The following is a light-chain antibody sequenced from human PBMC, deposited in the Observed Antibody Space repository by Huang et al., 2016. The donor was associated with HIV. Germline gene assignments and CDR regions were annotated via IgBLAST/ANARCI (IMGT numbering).Light chain of an antibody. CDR2: GAS. J-gene: IGKJ2*01. Sequence: EIVMTQSPATLSVSPGERATLSFRAIQSVRNNLAWYQQRPCQAPRRLIYGASARTTGVPARFSGTGSETEFNLTISSLQSEDFAIYYCQHHNNWPPYTFGQGTRLEIK. V-gene: IGKV3-15*01. CDR3: QHHNNWPPYT. CDR1: QSVRNN.